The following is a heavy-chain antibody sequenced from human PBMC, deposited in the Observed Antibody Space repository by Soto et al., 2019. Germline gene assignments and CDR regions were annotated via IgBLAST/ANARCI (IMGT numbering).Heavy chain of an antibody. D-gene: IGHD6-13*01. V-gene: IGHV3-74*01. CDR2: INTDGSDT. CDR3: ASLVGAGGTFAF. J-gene: IGHJ4*02. Sequence: ELQLVESGGGLVQPGGSLRLSCAASGFTFRSYWMHWVRQPPGQGLVWVANINTDGSDTRYADSVRGRFAISRDNAKNTLDLQMSGVRAEDTAVYYCASLVGAGGTFAFWGQGTLVTVSS. CDR1: GFTFRSYW.